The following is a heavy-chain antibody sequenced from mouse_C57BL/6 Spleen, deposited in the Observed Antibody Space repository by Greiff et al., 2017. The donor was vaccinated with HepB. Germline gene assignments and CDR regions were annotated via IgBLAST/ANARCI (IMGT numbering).Heavy chain of an antibody. J-gene: IGHJ4*01. Sequence: EVQLVESGAELVKPGASVKLSCTASGFNIKDYYMHWVKQRTEQGLEWIGRIDPEDGETKYAPKFQGKATITADTSSNTAYLQLSSLTSEDTAVYYCALPYYDYDGDYAMDYWGQGTSVTVSS. D-gene: IGHD2-4*01. CDR3: ALPYYDYDGDYAMDY. CDR2: IDPEDGET. V-gene: IGHV14-2*01. CDR1: GFNIKDYY.